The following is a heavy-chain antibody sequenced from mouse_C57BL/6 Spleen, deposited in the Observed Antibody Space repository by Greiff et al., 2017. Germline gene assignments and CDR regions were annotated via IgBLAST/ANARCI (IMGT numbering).Heavy chain of an antibody. CDR1: GFTFSSYG. CDR2: ISSGGSYT. CDR3: ARQGDYDGSYWYFDV. Sequence: EVKVVESGGDLVKPGGSLKFSCAASGFTFSSYGMSWVRQTPDKRLEWVATISSGGSYTYYPDSVKGRFTISRDNAKNTLYLQMSSLKSEDTAMYYCARQGDYDGSYWYFDVWGTGATVTVAT. V-gene: IGHV5-6*01. J-gene: IGHJ1*03. D-gene: IGHD2-4*01.